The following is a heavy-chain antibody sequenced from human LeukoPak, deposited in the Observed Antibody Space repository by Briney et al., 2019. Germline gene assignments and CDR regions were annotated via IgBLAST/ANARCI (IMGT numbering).Heavy chain of an antibody. CDR1: GGSISSYY. V-gene: IGHV4-59*01. Sequence: SETLSLTCTVSGGSISSYYWSWIRQPPGKGLEWIGYIYYSGSTNYNPSLKSRVTISVDTSKNQFSLKLSSVTAADTAVYYCARGTINEWSHFDYWGQGTLVTVSS. CDR3: ARGTINEWSHFDY. D-gene: IGHD3-3*01. CDR2: IYYSGST. J-gene: IGHJ4*02.